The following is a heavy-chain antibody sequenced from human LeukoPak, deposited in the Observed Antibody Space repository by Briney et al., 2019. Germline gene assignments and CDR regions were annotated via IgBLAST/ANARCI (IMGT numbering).Heavy chain of an antibody. D-gene: IGHD2-21*02. CDR2: ISSGSSTI. Sequence: GGSLRLSCAASGFTFSSYSMNWVRQDPGKGLEWVSYISSGSSTIYYADSVKGRFTISRDNAKNSLCLQMNSLRDEDTAVYYCARENIVVVTAIRDAFDIWGQGTMVTVSS. V-gene: IGHV3-48*02. J-gene: IGHJ3*02. CDR1: GFTFSSYS. CDR3: ARENIVVVTAIRDAFDI.